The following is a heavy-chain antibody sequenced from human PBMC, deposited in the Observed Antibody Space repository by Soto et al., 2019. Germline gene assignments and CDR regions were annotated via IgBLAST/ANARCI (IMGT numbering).Heavy chain of an antibody. CDR2: ISYDGSNK. V-gene: IGHV3-30-3*01. D-gene: IGHD6-25*01. J-gene: IGHJ6*01. Sequence: AWGALIVSCAASGFTFSSYAMHWVRQAPGKGLEWVAVISYDGSNKYYADSVKGRFTISRDNSKNTLYLQMNSLRAEDTAVYYCARPILAQRLYYYYGMDVWGQGTT. CDR1: GFTFSSYA. CDR3: ARPILAQRLYYYYGMDV.